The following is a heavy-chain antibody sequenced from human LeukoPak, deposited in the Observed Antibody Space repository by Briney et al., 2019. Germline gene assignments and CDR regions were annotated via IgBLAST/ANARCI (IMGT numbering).Heavy chain of an antibody. CDR3: ARDRVVVITGALYYYYGMDV. V-gene: IGHV4-30-4*01. D-gene: IGHD3-22*01. Sequence: SQTLSLTCTVSGGSISSGDYYWSWTRQPPGKGLEWIGYIYYSGSTYYNPSLKSRVTISVDTSKNQFSLKLSSVTAAATAVYYCARDRVVVITGALYYYYGMDVWGQGTTVTVSS. CDR1: GGSISSGDYY. CDR2: IYYSGST. J-gene: IGHJ6*02.